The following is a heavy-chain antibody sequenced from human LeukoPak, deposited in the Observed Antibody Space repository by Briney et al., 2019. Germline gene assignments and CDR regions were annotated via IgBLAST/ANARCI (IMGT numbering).Heavy chain of an antibody. Sequence: GASLKISCKGSGSSFTSYWIGWVRQMPGKGLEWMGIIYPGDSDTCYRTSFHGQVTISDAKSISTHSLQWGSLKASDTAMYHCARRGRSDYWGQGTLVTVSS. V-gene: IGHV5-51*01. CDR1: GSSFTSYW. CDR3: ARRGRSDY. D-gene: IGHD1-14*01. CDR2: IYPGDSDT. J-gene: IGHJ4*02.